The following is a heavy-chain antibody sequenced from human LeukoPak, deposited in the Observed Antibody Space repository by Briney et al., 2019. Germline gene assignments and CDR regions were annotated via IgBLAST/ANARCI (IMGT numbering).Heavy chain of an antibody. V-gene: IGHV3-23*01. CDR3: TRGGAVSSKSITMIRGTRRYYYYMDV. CDR2: ISGSGGST. Sequence: GGSLRLSCAASGFTFSSYGMSWVRQAPGKGLEWVSAISGSGGSTYYADSVKGRFTISRDNSKNTLYLQMNRLRAEDTAVYYCTRGGAVSSKSITMIRGTRRYYYYMDVWGKGTTVTISS. J-gene: IGHJ6*03. D-gene: IGHD3-10*01. CDR1: GFTFSSYG.